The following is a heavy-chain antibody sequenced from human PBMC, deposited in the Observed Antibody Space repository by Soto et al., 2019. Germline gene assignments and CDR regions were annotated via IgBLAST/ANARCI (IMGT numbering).Heavy chain of an antibody. J-gene: IGHJ3*02. V-gene: IGHV4-30-4*01. CDR2: IYYSGST. CDR1: GGSISNDDYY. CDR3: ARDSTYYFDSSGSAVRAFDI. Sequence: SETLSLTCTVSGGSISNDDYYLSWIRQPPGKGLEWIGYIYYSGSTYYNPSLKSRLTISLDTSKNQFSLKLSSVTAADTAVYYCARDSTYYFDSSGSAVRAFDIWGQGTMVTVSS. D-gene: IGHD3-22*01.